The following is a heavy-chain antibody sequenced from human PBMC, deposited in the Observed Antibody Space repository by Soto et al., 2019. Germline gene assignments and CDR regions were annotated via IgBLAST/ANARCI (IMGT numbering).Heavy chain of an antibody. CDR1: GFSLSTGGVG. V-gene: IGHV2-5*02. CDR3: IQSRCGGDCLQSYASHYYYGMDV. J-gene: IGHJ6*02. D-gene: IGHD2-21*02. Sequence: KESGPTLVKPTQTLTLTCTFSGFSLSTGGVGVGWIRQPPGKALEWLALIYWDDDKRYSPSLRSRLTINKDTSKNQVVLTMTNMDPVDTATYYCIQSRCGGDCLQSYASHYYYGMDVWGQGTTVTVSS. CDR2: IYWDDDK.